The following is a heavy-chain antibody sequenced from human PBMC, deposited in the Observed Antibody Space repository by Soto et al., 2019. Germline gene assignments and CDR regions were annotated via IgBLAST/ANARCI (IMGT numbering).Heavy chain of an antibody. CDR1: GGSISGYY. D-gene: IGHD3-10*01. V-gene: IGHV4-59*01. Sequence: SETLSLTCTVSGGSISGYYWSWIRQPPGKGLEWIGYMYNTGSTVYNPSFKSRVTISVDTSKNQFSLKLNSVTAADTAVYYCAREKRLLWFGELSWAFDIWGQGTMVTVSS. J-gene: IGHJ3*02. CDR2: MYNTGST. CDR3: AREKRLLWFGELSWAFDI.